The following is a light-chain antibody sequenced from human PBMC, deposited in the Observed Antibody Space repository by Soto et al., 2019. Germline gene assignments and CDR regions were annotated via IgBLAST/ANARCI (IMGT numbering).Light chain of an antibody. CDR3: QQYHNWPPAT. J-gene: IGKJ4*01. V-gene: IGKV3-15*01. Sequence: EIVLTQSPATLSVSPGERATLSCRASQSVSTNLAWYQQKPGLAPRLLIYAASTRATGIPDRFSGSGSGTEFTLTISSLQSEDFAVYYCQQYHNWPPATFGGGTKVETK. CDR2: AAS. CDR1: QSVSTN.